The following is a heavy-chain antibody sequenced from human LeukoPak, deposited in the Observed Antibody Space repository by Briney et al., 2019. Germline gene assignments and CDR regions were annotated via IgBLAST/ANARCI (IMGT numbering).Heavy chain of an antibody. CDR1: GFTFSSYA. J-gene: IGHJ6*03. V-gene: IGHV3-30-3*01. CDR3: ARNDYYYMDV. CDR2: ISYDGSNK. Sequence: GGSLRLSCAASGFTFSSYAMHWVRQAPGKGLEWVAFISYDGSNKYYADSVKGRFTISRDNSKNTLYLQMNSLRAEDTAVYYCARNDYYYMDVWGKGTTVTVSS.